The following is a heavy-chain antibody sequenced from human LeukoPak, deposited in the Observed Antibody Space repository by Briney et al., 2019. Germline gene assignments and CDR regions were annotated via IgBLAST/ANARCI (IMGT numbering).Heavy chain of an antibody. CDR3: AGVYSSGWYYFDY. J-gene: IGHJ4*02. CDR2: MNPNSGGT. V-gene: IGHV1-2*02. Sequence: ASVKVSCKASGYTFTSYDIDWVRQATGQGLEWMGWMNPNSGGTNYAQKFQGRVTMTRDTSISTAYMELSRLRSDDTAVYYCAGVYSSGWYYFDYWGQGTLVTVSS. CDR1: GYTFTSYD. D-gene: IGHD6-19*01.